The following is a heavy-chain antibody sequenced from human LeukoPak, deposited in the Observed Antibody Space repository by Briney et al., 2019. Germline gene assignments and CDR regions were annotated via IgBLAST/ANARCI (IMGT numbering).Heavy chain of an antibody. CDR2: ISSSGSTI. CDR3: ARGGVLRYFDWLRSNYYGMDV. CDR1: GFTFSSYE. J-gene: IGHJ6*02. V-gene: IGHV3-48*03. Sequence: GGSLRLSCAASGFTFSSYEMNWVRQAPGKGLEWVSYISSSGSTIYYADSVKGRFTISRDNAKNSLYLQMNSLRAEDTAVYYCARGGVLRYFDWLRSNYYGMDVWGQGTTVTVSS. D-gene: IGHD3-9*01.